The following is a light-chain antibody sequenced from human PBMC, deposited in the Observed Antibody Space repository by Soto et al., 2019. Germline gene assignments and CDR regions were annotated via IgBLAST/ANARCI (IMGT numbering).Light chain of an antibody. Sequence: NFMLTQPHSVSESPGKTVTISCTRSSGSIASNYVQWYQQRPGSAPTTVIYEDXXXPSGVPDRFSGSIDSSSNSASLTISXXXXXXXXXXYCQSYDSSTVVFGGGTKLTVL. J-gene: IGLJ2*01. CDR1: SGSIASNY. V-gene: IGLV6-57*04. CDR3: QSYDSSTVV. CDR2: EDX.